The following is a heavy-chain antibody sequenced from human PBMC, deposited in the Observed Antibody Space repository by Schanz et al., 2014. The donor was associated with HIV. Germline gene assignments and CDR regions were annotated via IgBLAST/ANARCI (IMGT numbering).Heavy chain of an antibody. J-gene: IGHJ4*02. CDR3: ARVFGRTYGLPDY. V-gene: IGHV3-9*01. Sequence: EVQLLEAGGDKVQPGGSLRLSCAASGFTFTDYAMHWVRQVPGKGLEWVAGISWHGYTVGYADSVKGRFTISRDNARTSLYLQMNSLRAEDTAVYYCARVFGRTYGLPDYWGQGTLVTVSS. CDR2: ISWHGYTV. CDR1: GFTFTDYA. D-gene: IGHD3-10*01.